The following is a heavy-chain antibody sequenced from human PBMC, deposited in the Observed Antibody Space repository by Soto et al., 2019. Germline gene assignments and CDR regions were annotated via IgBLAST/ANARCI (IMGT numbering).Heavy chain of an antibody. Sequence: KAGGSLRLSCAASGFSFSHYSMNWVRQAPGKGLEWVSSISSSTSYIYYADSVKGRFTISRDNAKNSLYLQMNSLRAEDTAVYYCARLVGATGNWFDPWGQGTLVTVSS. CDR3: ARLVGATGNWFDP. J-gene: IGHJ5*02. CDR2: ISSSTSYI. CDR1: GFSFSHYS. V-gene: IGHV3-21*01. D-gene: IGHD1-26*01.